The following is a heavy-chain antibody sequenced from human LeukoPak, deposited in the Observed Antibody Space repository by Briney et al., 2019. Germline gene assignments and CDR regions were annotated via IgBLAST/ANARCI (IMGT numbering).Heavy chain of an antibody. CDR3: ARDNPLGYDNRPYAFDI. CDR2: IQSDGST. Sequence: GGSLRLSCAASGFTVSNNYISWVRQAPGKGLEWVSVIQSDGSTYYADSVRGRFTISRDNAKNSLYLQMNSLRAEDTAVYYCARDNPLGYDNRPYAFDIWGQGTMVTVSS. J-gene: IGHJ3*02. CDR1: GFTVSNNY. D-gene: IGHD1-14*01. V-gene: IGHV3-66*01.